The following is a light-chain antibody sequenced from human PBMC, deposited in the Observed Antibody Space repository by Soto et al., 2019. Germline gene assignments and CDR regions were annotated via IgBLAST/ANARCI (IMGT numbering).Light chain of an antibody. J-gene: IGKJ4*01. CDR2: DAS. V-gene: IGKV3-15*01. CDR3: HQYYKWPLT. CDR1: QSVGTN. Sequence: EIVMTQSPATLSVSPGERVTLACRASQSVGTNLAWYQQKPGQAPSLLIYDASTRATGIPATFSGSGSGTEFTLTISSLQSHDFTVYYCHQYYKWPLTFGGGTKVDIK.